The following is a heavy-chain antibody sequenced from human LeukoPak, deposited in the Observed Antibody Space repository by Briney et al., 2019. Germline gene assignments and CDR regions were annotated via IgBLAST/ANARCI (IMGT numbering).Heavy chain of an antibody. CDR1: GFTFSGYR. CDR2: INSDGSTT. Sequence: PGGSLRLSCAASGFTFSGYRMHWVRQAPGKGLVWVSRINSDGSTTSYADSVKGRFTSSRDNAKNTLYLQMNSLTAEDTAVYYCARDYNYGLDYWGQGTLVTVSS. J-gene: IGHJ4*02. CDR3: ARDYNYGLDY. D-gene: IGHD1-1*01. V-gene: IGHV3-74*01.